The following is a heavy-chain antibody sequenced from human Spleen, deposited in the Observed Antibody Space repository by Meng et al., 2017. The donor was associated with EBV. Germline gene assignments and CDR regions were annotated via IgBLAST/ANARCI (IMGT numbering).Heavy chain of an antibody. J-gene: IGHJ4*02. V-gene: IGHV1-69*06. CDR3: ASESGRGYTPDY. D-gene: IGHD5-18*01. CDR2: LIPMLGAP. CDR1: GGTFNSDA. Sequence: VELVQSGAEVKKPGSSVTVACKTSGGTFNSDAISWVRWAPGQGLGLMGRLIPMLGAPNLAQKFQDRVTIIADKSTSTHYMELSSLRSDDTAVYYCASESGRGYTPDYWGRGTLVTVSS.